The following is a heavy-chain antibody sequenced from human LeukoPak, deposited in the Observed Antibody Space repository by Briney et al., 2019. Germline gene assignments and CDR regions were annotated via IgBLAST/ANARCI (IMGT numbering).Heavy chain of an antibody. Sequence: PSETLSLTCTVSGGSISSSSYYWGWIRQPPGKGLGWIGSMYYSGSTYYNLSLKSRVTISVDTSKNQFSLRLSSVTAADTAVYYCARHERDYGDFDYWGHGTLVTVPS. CDR1: GGSISSSSYY. D-gene: IGHD4-17*01. J-gene: IGHJ4*01. CDR2: MYYSGST. V-gene: IGHV4-39*01. CDR3: ARHERDYGDFDY.